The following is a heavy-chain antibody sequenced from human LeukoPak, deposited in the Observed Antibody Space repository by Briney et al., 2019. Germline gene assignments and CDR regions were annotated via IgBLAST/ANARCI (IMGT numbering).Heavy chain of an antibody. D-gene: IGHD3-22*01. Sequence: PSETLSLTCTVSGGSISSSSYYWGWIRQPPGKGLEWIGSIYYSGSTYYNPSLKSRVTISVDTSKNQFSLKLSSVTAADTAVYYCARSPITMIVVAPDYWGQGTLVTVSS. CDR3: ARSPITMIVVAPDY. V-gene: IGHV4-39*07. CDR1: GGSISSSSYY. J-gene: IGHJ4*02. CDR2: IYYSGST.